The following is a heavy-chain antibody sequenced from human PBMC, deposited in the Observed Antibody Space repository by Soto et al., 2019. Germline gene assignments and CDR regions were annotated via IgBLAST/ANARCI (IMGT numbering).Heavy chain of an antibody. D-gene: IGHD4-4*01. CDR3: AKDRTVIPSYFDY. CDR1: GFTFSSYA. Sequence: GGFLRHSCAASGFTFSSYAMSWVRQAPGKGLEWVSAISGSGGSTYYADSVKGRFTISRDNSKNTLYLQMNSLRAEDTAVYYCAKDRTVIPSYFDYWGQGTLVTVSS. V-gene: IGHV3-23*01. CDR2: ISGSGGST. J-gene: IGHJ4*02.